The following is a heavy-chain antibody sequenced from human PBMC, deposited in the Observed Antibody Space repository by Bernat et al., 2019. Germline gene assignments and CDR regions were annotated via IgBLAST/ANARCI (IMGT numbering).Heavy chain of an antibody. J-gene: IGHJ4*02. CDR2: INAGNGNT. CDR3: ARGVWFGELFVY. V-gene: IGHV1-3*01. CDR1: GYTFTSYA. Sequence: QVQLVQSGAEVKKPGASVKVSCKATGYTFTSYAMHWVRQAPGQRLEWMGWINAGNGNTKYSQKFQGRVTITRDTSASTAYMELSSLRSEDTAVYYCARGVWFGELFVYWGQGTLVTVSS. D-gene: IGHD3-10*01.